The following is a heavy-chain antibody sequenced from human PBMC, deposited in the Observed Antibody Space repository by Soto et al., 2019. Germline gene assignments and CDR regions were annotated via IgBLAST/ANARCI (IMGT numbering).Heavy chain of an antibody. CDR3: ARDREPNWFDP. V-gene: IGHV4-30-2*01. CDR2: IYHSGST. J-gene: IGHJ5*02. CDR1: GGSISSGGYS. Sequence: SETLSLTCAVSGGSISSGGYSWSWIRQPPGKGLEWIGYIYHSGSTYYNPSLKSRVTISADRSKNQFSLKLSSVTAADTAVYYCARDREPNWFDPWGQGTLVTVSS.